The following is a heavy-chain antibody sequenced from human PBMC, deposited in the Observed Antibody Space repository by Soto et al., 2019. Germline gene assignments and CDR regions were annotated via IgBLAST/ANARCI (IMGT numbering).Heavy chain of an antibody. J-gene: IGHJ6*02. CDR1: GGSFSGYY. CDR2: INHSGST. V-gene: IGHV4-34*01. CDR3: ARVGAKTYGSGSYYLYYYYGMDV. D-gene: IGHD3-10*01. Sequence: PSETLSLTCAGYGGSFSGYYWSWIRQPPGKGLEWIGEINHSGSTNYNPSLKSRVTISVDTSKNQFSLKLSSVTAADTAVYYCARVGAKTYGSGSYYLYYYYGMDVWGQGTTVTVSS.